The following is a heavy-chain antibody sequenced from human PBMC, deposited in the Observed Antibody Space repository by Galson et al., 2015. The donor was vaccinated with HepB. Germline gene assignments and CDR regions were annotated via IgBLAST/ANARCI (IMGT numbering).Heavy chain of an antibody. Sequence: SLRLSCAASGFTFDNHAMHWVRQAPGKGLEWVSGISWNSGKTGYADSVRGRFTISRDNTKKSLYLQMNSLKAEDTALYYCVKDPHMHATGWSLDGGYFDYWGQGILVTVSS. V-gene: IGHV3-9*01. J-gene: IGHJ4*02. D-gene: IGHD6-19*01. CDR1: GFTFDNHA. CDR2: ISWNSGKT. CDR3: VKDPHMHATGWSLDGGYFDY.